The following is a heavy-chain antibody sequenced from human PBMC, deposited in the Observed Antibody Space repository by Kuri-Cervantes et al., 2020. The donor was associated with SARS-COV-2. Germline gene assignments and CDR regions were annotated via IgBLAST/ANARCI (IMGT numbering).Heavy chain of an antibody. Sequence: GESLKISCAASGFTFSSYWMHWVRQAPGKGLVWVSRINSDGSSTSYADSVKGRFTISRDNAKNTLYLQMNSLRAEDTAVYYCAREWSRYYDSSGYYYPKADAFDIWGQGTMVTVSS. CDR2: INSDGSST. CDR3: AREWSRYYDSSGYYYPKADAFDI. D-gene: IGHD3-22*01. CDR1: GFTFSSYW. V-gene: IGHV3-74*01. J-gene: IGHJ3*02.